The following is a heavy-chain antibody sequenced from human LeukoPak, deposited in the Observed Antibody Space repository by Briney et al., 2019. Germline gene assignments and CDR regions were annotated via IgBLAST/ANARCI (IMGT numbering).Heavy chain of an antibody. D-gene: IGHD5-12*01. J-gene: IGHJ4*02. CDR2: VYYSGSI. CDR1: GGSISSYY. CDR3: ARSYSGYDYGN. Sequence: PSETLSLTCTVSGGSISSYYWNWIRQPPGKGLEWIGYVYYSGSINYNPSLKSRVTISLDTSKNQFSLELSSVTAADTAVYYCARSYSGYDYGNWGQGTLVTVSS. V-gene: IGHV4-59*12.